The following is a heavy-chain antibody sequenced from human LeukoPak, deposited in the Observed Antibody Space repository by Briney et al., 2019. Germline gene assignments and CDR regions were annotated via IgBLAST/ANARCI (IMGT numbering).Heavy chain of an antibody. CDR3: ARALWSGPVYYGMDV. CDR2: ISSTSSYI. J-gene: IGHJ6*02. CDR1: GFTFSSYA. D-gene: IGHD3-10*01. Sequence: GGSLRLSCTASGFTFSSYAMTWVRQAPGKGLEWVSSISSTSSYIYYADSMKGRFTISRDNAKNSLYLQMNSLRAEDTAVYYCARALWSGPVYYGMDVWGQGTTVTVSS. V-gene: IGHV3-21*01.